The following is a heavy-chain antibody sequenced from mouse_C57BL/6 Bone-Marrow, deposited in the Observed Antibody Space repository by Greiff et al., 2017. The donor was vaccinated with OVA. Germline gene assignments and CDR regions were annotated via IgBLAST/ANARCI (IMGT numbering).Heavy chain of an antibody. J-gene: IGHJ4*01. CDR1: GYTFTSYG. Sequence: VQLVESGAELARPGASVKLSCKASGYTFTSYGISWVKQRTGQGLEWIGEIYPRSGNTYYNEKFKGKATLTADKSSSTAYMELRSLTSEDSAVYFCARISYYAMDYWGQGTSVTVSS. CDR2: IYPRSGNT. V-gene: IGHV1-81*01. CDR3: ARISYYAMDY.